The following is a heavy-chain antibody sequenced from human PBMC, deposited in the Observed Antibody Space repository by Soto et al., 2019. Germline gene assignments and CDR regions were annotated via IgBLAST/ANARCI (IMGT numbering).Heavy chain of an antibody. CDR1: GFTFSSYD. CDR3: ERGTSSGWYFDY. CDR2: IGTAGDT. V-gene: IGHV3-13*01. D-gene: IGHD6-19*01. J-gene: IGHJ4*02. Sequence: GGSLRLSCAASGFTFSSYDMHWVRQATGKGLEWVSAIGTAGDTNYPGSVKGRFTISRENAKNSLYLQMNSLRVEDTTVYYCERGTSSGWYFDYWGQGTLVTVSA.